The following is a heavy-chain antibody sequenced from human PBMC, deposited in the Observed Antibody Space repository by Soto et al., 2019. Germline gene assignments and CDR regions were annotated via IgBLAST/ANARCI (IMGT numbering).Heavy chain of an antibody. CDR2: IYYSGST. V-gene: IGHV4-39*01. Sequence: QLQLQESGPGLVKPSETLSLTCTVSGGSISSSSYYWGWIRQPPGKGLEWIGSIYYSGSTYYNPSLKSRVTISVDTAKNQFSLKLSSVTAADTAVYYCAIRSYDILTGYYRNLFDYWGQGTLVTVSS. J-gene: IGHJ4*02. CDR1: GGSISSSSYY. D-gene: IGHD3-9*01. CDR3: AIRSYDILTGYYRNLFDY.